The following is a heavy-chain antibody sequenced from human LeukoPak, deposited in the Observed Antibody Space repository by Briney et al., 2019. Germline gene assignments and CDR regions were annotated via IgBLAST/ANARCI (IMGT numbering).Heavy chain of an antibody. J-gene: IGHJ4*02. D-gene: IGHD3-10*01. CDR3: ARVEGRFYGSGSYRGFDY. CDR2: IWYDGSNE. V-gene: IGHV3-33*01. Sequence: GRPLRLSCAASGFTFRNYGMHWVRQAPGKGLEWVSVIWYDGSNEYYADSVKGRFTISRDNSKNTLYLQMNSLRAEDTAVYYCARVEGRFYGSGSYRGFDYWGQGTLVTVSS. CDR1: GFTFRNYG.